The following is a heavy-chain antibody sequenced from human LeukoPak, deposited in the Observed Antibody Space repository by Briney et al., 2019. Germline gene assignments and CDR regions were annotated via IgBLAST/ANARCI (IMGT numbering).Heavy chain of an antibody. J-gene: IGHJ6*02. D-gene: IGHD2/OR15-2a*01. CDR1: GFTFDDYA. Sequence: PGGSLRLSCAASGFTFDDYAMHWVRQAPGEGLEWVSGISWNSGSIGYADSVKGRFTISRDNAKNSLYLQMTSLRVEDTAVYYCARPPIWDNSAYRPLDVWGQGTAVIVSS. V-gene: IGHV3-9*01. CDR2: ISWNSGSI. CDR3: ARPPIWDNSAYRPLDV.